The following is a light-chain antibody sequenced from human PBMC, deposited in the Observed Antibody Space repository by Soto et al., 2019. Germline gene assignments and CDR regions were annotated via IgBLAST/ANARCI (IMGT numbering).Light chain of an antibody. J-gene: IGKJ3*01. CDR3: QQYNNWPPFT. V-gene: IGKV3-15*01. CDR2: GAS. Sequence: ETVMTQPPATLSVSPGERATLSCRASESVSSNLAWYQQQPGQAPRLLIYGASTRATGIPARFSGSGSGTEFTLTISSLQSEDFAVYYCQQYNNWPPFTFGPGTKVDIK. CDR1: ESVSSN.